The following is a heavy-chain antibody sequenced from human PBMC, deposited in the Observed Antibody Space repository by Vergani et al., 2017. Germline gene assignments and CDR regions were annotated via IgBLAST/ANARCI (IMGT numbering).Heavy chain of an antibody. Sequence: QVQLVESGGGVVQPGRSLRLSCAASGFTFSSYGMHWVRQAPGKGLEWVAVISYDGSNKYYADSVKGRFTISRDNSKNTLYLQMNSLRAEDTAVYYCARDQEWSYYYDSSDNGGAFDIWGQGTMVTVSS. CDR3: ARDQEWSYYYDSSDNGGAFDI. V-gene: IGHV3-30*03. J-gene: IGHJ3*02. CDR2: ISYDGSNK. D-gene: IGHD3-22*01. CDR1: GFTFSSYG.